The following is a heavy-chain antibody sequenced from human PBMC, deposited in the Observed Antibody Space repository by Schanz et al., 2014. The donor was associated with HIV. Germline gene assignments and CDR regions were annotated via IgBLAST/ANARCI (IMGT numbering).Heavy chain of an antibody. D-gene: IGHD3-22*01. Sequence: VQLVESGGGLVKPGESLRLSCSTSGFTLGNYIMNWVRQAPGKGLEWVAVISYDGRNKYYADSVKGRLTISRDNSKNTLNLQMKSLRAEDTAVYYCAKDRNYYDSKYRGKGNYYYYYGMDVWGQGTTVTVSS. CDR1: GFTLGNYI. J-gene: IGHJ6*02. V-gene: IGHV3-30*18. CDR3: AKDRNYYDSKYRGKGNYYYYYGMDV. CDR2: ISYDGRNK.